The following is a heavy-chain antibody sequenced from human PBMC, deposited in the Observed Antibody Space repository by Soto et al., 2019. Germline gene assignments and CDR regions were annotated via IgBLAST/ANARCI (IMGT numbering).Heavy chain of an antibody. CDR3: ARDHLVLVPADNYYYYYGMDV. V-gene: IGHV1-18*01. J-gene: IGHJ6*02. D-gene: IGHD2-2*01. CDR1: GYTFTSYG. CDR2: ISAYNGNT. Sequence: QVQLVQSGAEVKKPGASVKVSCKASGYTFTSYGISWVRQAPGQGLEWMGWISAYNGNTNYAQKLQGRVTMTTDTSTXXAXMEXRSLRSDDTAVYYCARDHLVLVPADNYYYYYGMDVWGQGTTVTVSS.